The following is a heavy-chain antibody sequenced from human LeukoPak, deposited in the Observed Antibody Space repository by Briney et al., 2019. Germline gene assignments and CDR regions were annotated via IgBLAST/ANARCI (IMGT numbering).Heavy chain of an antibody. V-gene: IGHV3-48*03. CDR2: ISTSVSTI. Sequence: PGGSLRLSCAASGFTFSSYEMSWVRQAPGKGLEWVSYISTSVSTIYYADSVKGRFTISRDNAKNSLYLQMNSLRAEDTAVYYCARAGRNFDYWGQGTLVTVSS. CDR3: ARAGRNFDY. D-gene: IGHD1-26*01. CDR1: GFTFSSYE. J-gene: IGHJ4*02.